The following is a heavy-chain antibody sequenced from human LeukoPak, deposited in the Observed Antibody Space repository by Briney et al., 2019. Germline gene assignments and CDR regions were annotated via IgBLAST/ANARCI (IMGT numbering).Heavy chain of an antibody. Sequence: GGSLRLSCAASGFTFSSYGMSWVRQAPGKGLEWVSSISGSGGNTYYADSVKGRFTISRDNSKSTVYLQMNSLRAEDTAVYHCAKTNGYYDYWGQGTLVTVSS. CDR2: ISGSGGNT. CDR1: GFTFSSYG. CDR3: AKTNGYYDY. V-gene: IGHV3-23*01. J-gene: IGHJ4*02. D-gene: IGHD3-22*01.